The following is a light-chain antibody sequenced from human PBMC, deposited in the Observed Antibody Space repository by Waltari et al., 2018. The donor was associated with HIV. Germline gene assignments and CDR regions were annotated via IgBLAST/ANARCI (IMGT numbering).Light chain of an antibody. CDR2: SNN. Sequence: QTVLTQPLSASGTPGQRVTSSCSGSSSNIGSNAVNWDQQLPGTAPQLLFDSNNQRPSEAPKRFSGSKSGSSASLAISGLRSDDEADYYCAAWGDSLNDCYVFGPGTKVTVL. V-gene: IGLV1-44*01. CDR3: AAWGDSLNDCYV. J-gene: IGLJ1*01. CDR1: SSNIGSNA.